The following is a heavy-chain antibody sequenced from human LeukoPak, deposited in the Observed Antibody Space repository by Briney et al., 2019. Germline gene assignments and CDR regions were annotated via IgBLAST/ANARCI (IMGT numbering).Heavy chain of an antibody. Sequence: GGAVTLPRSACGFTFRSYWMIWGRRAPGKGPEWGANINLHAREEYQVDSVQGRFTISRANAKKSLYLQMNSLRAEYTAVYYGARDARVVLDYWGQGTLVTVSS. V-gene: IGHV3-7*01. CDR2: INLHAREE. CDR3: ARDARVVLDY. D-gene: IGHD2/OR15-2a*01. J-gene: IGHJ4*02. CDR1: GFTFRSYW.